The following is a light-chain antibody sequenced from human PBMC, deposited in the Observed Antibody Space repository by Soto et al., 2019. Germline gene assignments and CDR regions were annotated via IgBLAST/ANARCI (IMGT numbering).Light chain of an antibody. CDR1: SSDVGGYNY. CDR2: DVS. CDR3: SSYTSSSTLYV. Sequence: QSELTQPASVSGSHGQSITIICTGTSSDVGGYNYVSWYQQHPGKAPKLMIYDVSNRPSGVSNRFSGSKSGNTASLTISGLQAEDEADYYCSSYTSSSTLYVFGTGTKVTVL. V-gene: IGLV2-14*01. J-gene: IGLJ1*01.